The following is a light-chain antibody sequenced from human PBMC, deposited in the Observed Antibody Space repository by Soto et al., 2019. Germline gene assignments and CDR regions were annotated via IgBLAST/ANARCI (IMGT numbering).Light chain of an antibody. CDR1: SGSVSTSYY. V-gene: IGLV8-61*01. CDR3: VLYMGSGIHWV. J-gene: IGLJ3*02. CDR2: STN. Sequence: QTVVTQEPSFSVSPGGTVTLTCGLSSGSVSTSYYPSWYQQTPGQAPRTLIYSTNTRSSGVPDRFSGSILGNKAALTITGAQADDESDYYCVLYMGSGIHWVFGGGTKLTVI.